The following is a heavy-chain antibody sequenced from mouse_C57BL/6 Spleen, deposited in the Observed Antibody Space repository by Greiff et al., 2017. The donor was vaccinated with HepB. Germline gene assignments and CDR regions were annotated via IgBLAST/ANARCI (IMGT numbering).Heavy chain of an antibody. CDR1: GFTFSSYG. Sequence: EVKLVESGGDLVKPGGSLKLSCAASGFTFSSYGMSWVRQTPDKRLEWVATISSGGSYTYYPDSVKGRFTISRDNAKNTLYLQMSSLKSEDTAMYYCARGVITTGAMDYWGQGTSVTVSS. CDR2: ISSGGSYT. CDR3: ARGVITTGAMDY. J-gene: IGHJ4*01. D-gene: IGHD1-1*01. V-gene: IGHV5-6*01.